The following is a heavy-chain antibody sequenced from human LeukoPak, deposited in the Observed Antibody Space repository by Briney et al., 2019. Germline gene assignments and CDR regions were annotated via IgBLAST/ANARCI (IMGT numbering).Heavy chain of an antibody. CDR3: ARDRYYNSGSYYHDY. Sequence: SGTLSLTCAVSGGSISSSNWWSWVRQPPGKGLEWIGEIYHSGSTNYNPSLKSRVTISVDKSKNQFSLKLNSVTAADTAVYYCARDRYYNSGSYYHDYWGQGTLVTVSS. J-gene: IGHJ4*02. CDR2: IYHSGST. CDR1: GGSISSSNW. D-gene: IGHD3-10*01. V-gene: IGHV4-4*02.